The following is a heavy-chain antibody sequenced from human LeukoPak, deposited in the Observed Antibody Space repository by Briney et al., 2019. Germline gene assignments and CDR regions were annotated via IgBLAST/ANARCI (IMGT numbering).Heavy chain of an antibody. CDR3: ARSPGATIYYYYGMDV. Sequence: SETLSLTCAVSGGSISSGGYSWSWIRQPPGKGPEWIGYIYHSGSTYYNPSLKSRVTISVDRSKNQFSLKLSSVTAADTAVYYCARSPGATIYYYYGMDVWGQGTTVTVSS. CDR2: IYHSGST. D-gene: IGHD1-26*01. V-gene: IGHV4-30-2*02. J-gene: IGHJ6*02. CDR1: GGSISSGGYS.